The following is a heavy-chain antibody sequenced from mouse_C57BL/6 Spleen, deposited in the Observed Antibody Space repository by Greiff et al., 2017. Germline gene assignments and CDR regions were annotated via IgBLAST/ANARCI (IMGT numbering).Heavy chain of an antibody. Sequence: EVKLMESGGDLVKPGGSLKLSCAASGFTFSSYGMSWVRQTPDKRLEWVATISSGGSYTYYPDSVKGRFTISRDNAKNTLYLQMSSLKSEDTAMYYCTKREDYDEGYAMDYWGQGTSVTVSS. V-gene: IGHV5-6*02. CDR1: GFTFSSYG. CDR3: TKREDYDEGYAMDY. J-gene: IGHJ4*01. CDR2: ISSGGSYT. D-gene: IGHD2-4*01.